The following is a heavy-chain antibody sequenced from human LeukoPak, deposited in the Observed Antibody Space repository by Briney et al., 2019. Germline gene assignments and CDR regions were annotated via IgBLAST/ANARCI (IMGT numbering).Heavy chain of an antibody. CDR3: ARGGMVRRVMGAFDI. CDR2: ILYAGSRK. J-gene: IGHJ3*02. D-gene: IGHD3-10*01. CDR1: GFTFSSYA. Sequence: GGSLRLSCAASGFTFSSYAMSWVRQAPGKGLEWVAIILYAGSRKYYADSVKGRFTVSRDNAKNSLYLQMNSLRAEDAAVFYCARGGMVRRVMGAFDIWGQGTLVTVSS. V-gene: IGHV3-30*07.